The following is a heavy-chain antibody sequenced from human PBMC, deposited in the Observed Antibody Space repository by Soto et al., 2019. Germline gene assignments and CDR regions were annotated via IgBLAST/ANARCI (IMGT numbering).Heavy chain of an antibody. V-gene: IGHV4-39*01. CDR3: ARGKYYDILTGWGGYYYYYMDV. J-gene: IGHJ6*03. D-gene: IGHD3-9*01. CDR2: IYYSGST. Sequence: PSETLSLTCTVSGGSISSSSYYWGWIRQPPGKGLEWIGSIYYSGSTYYNPSLKSRVTISVDTSKNQFSLKLSSVTAADTAVYYCARGKYYDILTGWGGYYYYYMDVWGKGTTVTVSS. CDR1: GGSISSSSYY.